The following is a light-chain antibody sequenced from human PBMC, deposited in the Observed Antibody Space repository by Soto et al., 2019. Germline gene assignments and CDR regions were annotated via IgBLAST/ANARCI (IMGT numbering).Light chain of an antibody. J-gene: IGLJ2*01. Sequence: QSVLTQPPSASGTPGQRVTISCSGRRSNIGDNTVNWYQQLPGTAPKLLIYSNNQRPSGVPDRFSGSKSGTSASLAISGLQSEDEADYYCAAWDDSLNGRVVFGGGTKLTVL. CDR1: RSNIGDNT. CDR3: AAWDDSLNGRVV. V-gene: IGLV1-44*01. CDR2: SNN.